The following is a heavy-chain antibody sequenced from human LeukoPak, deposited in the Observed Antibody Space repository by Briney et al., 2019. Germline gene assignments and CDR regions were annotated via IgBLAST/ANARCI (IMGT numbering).Heavy chain of an antibody. V-gene: IGHV3-21*01. CDR1: GFTFSSYS. CDR3: ARREPTGCSGTSCFAGPVGN. CDR2: ISGTGDYI. D-gene: IGHD2-2*01. Sequence: GGSLRLSCAASGFTFSSYSMNWVRQAPGKGLEWVSSISGTGDYIYYADSVRGRFTISRDNGKNSLFLQMNSLRVEDTAVYYCARREPTGCSGTSCFAGPVGNWGQGTLVTVSS. J-gene: IGHJ4*02.